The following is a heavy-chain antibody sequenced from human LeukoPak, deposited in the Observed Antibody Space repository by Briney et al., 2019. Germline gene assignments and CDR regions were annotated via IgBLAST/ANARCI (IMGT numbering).Heavy chain of an antibody. CDR3: ATYIPGTTANWFDP. D-gene: IGHD1-7*01. J-gene: IGHJ5*02. V-gene: IGHV4-59*12. CDR1: GGSISSYY. Sequence: PSETLSLTCTLSGGSISSYYWSWIRQPPGKGLERIGYIYYSGSTNYNPSLKSRVTISVDTSKNQFSLKLSSVTAADTAVYYCATYIPGTTANWFDPWGQGTLVTVSS. CDR2: IYYSGST.